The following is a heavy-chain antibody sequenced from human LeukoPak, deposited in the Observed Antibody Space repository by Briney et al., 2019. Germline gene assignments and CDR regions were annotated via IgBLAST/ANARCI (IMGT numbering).Heavy chain of an antibody. CDR3: ATEVVYYDSSGYYGDHFDY. D-gene: IGHD3-22*01. Sequence: ASVEVSCKVSGYTLTELSMHWVRQAPGKGLEWMGGFDPEDGETIYAQKFQGRVTMTEDTSTDTAYMELSSLRSEDTAVYYCATEVVYYDSSGYYGDHFDYWGQGTLVTVSS. CDR2: FDPEDGET. CDR1: GYTLTELS. V-gene: IGHV1-24*01. J-gene: IGHJ4*02.